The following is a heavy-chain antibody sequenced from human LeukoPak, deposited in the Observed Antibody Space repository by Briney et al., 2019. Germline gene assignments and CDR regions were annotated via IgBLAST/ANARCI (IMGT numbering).Heavy chain of an antibody. J-gene: IGHJ6*02. D-gene: IGHD2-2*02. V-gene: IGHV1-69*13. CDR2: IIPIFGTA. CDR1: GGTFSSYA. Sequence: ASVKVSCKASGGTFSSYAISWVRQAPGQGLEWMGGIIPIFGTANYAQKFQGRVTITADESTSTAYMELSSLRSEDTAVYYCARDIVVVPAAIRIYYYYGMDVWGQGTTVTVSS. CDR3: ARDIVVVPAAIRIYYYYGMDV.